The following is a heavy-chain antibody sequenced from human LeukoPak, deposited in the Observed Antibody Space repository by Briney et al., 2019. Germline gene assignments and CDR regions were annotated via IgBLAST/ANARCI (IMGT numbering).Heavy chain of an antibody. CDR3: ANLKYSSSSGAEYFQH. V-gene: IGHV3-23*01. D-gene: IGHD6-6*01. CDR2: ISGSGGST. CDR1: GFTFSIYA. J-gene: IGHJ1*01. Sequence: GGSLRLSCAASGFTFSIYAMSWVRQAPGKGLEWVSAISGSGGSTYYADSVKGRFTISRDNSKNTLYLQMNSLRAEDTAVYYCANLKYSSSSGAEYFQHWGQGTLVTVSS.